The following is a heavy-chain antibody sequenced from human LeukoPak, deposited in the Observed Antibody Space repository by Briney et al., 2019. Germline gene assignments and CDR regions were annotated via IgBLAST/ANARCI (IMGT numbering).Heavy chain of an antibody. D-gene: IGHD3-3*01. CDR2: ISSSSSYI. Sequence: GGSLRLSCAASGFAFSSYSMNWVRQAPGKGLEWVSSISSSSSYIYYADSVKGRFTISRDNAKNSLYLQMNSLRAEDTAVYYCARDDPFGDGPLWGQGTLVTVSS. J-gene: IGHJ4*02. V-gene: IGHV3-21*01. CDR3: ARDDPFGDGPL. CDR1: GFAFSSYS.